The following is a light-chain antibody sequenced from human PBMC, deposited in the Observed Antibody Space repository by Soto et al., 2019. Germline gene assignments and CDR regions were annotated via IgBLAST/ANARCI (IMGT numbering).Light chain of an antibody. Sequence: QSALTQPASVSGSPGQSITISCTGTSSDVGSYNYVSWYQQHPGKAPKLMIYEVSKRPSGVPDRFSGSKSGNTASLTVSGLQAEDEADYYCSSYAGSRYVFGTGTKLTVL. V-gene: IGLV2-8*01. CDR1: SSDVGSYNY. J-gene: IGLJ1*01. CDR3: SSYAGSRYV. CDR2: EVS.